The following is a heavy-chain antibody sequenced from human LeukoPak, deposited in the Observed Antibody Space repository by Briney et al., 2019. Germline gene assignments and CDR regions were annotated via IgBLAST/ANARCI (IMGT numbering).Heavy chain of an antibody. V-gene: IGHV4-39*07. CDR3: AGGYCSSTSCYQH. Sequence: SETLSLTCTVSGGSISSSSYYWGWIRQPPGKGREWIGSIYYSGSTYYNPSLKSRVTISVDTSKNQFSLKLSSVTAADTAVYYCAGGYCSSTSCYQHWGQGTLVTVSS. CDR2: IYYSGST. J-gene: IGHJ1*01. D-gene: IGHD2-2*01. CDR1: GGSISSSSYY.